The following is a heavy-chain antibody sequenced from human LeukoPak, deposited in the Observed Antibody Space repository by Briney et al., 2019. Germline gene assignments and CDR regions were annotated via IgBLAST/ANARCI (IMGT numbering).Heavy chain of an antibody. CDR1: GGSISSYY. Sequence: SETLSLTCTVSGGSISSYYWSWIRQPPGKGLEWIGYIYYSGSTNYNPSLKSRVTISVDTSKNQFSLKLSSVTAADTAVYYCARGYDSSGFYGRQYYFDYWGQGTLITVSS. CDR3: ARGYDSSGFYGRQYYFDY. CDR2: IYYSGST. J-gene: IGHJ4*02. D-gene: IGHD3-22*01. V-gene: IGHV4-59*01.